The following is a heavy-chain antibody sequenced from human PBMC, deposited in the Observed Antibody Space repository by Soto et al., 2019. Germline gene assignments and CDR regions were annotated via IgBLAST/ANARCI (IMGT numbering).Heavy chain of an antibody. D-gene: IGHD2-15*01. CDR2: IIPIFGTA. V-gene: IGHV1-69*12. CDR1: GGTFSSYA. Sequence: QVQLVQSGAEVKKPGSSVKVSCKASGGTFSSYAISWVRQAPGQGLEWMGGIIPIFGTANYAQKFQGRVTITADEXTXTXXMELSGLRSEDTAVYYCARMAGACSGGSGSSEMDYWGQGTLVTVSS. CDR3: ARMAGACSGGSGSSEMDY. J-gene: IGHJ4*02.